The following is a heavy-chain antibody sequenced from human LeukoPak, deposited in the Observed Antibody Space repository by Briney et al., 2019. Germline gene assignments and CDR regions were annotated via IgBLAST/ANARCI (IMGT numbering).Heavy chain of an antibody. Sequence: SETLSLTCTVSGGSISSHYWSWIRQPPGKGLEGIGYMYYSGSTNYNPSLKSRVTISVDTSKNQFSLKLTAVTAADTAVSYCARGYYGSGSFNFDYWGQGTLVTVSS. CDR1: GGSISSHY. CDR2: MYYSGST. D-gene: IGHD3-10*01. V-gene: IGHV4-59*11. CDR3: ARGYYGSGSFNFDY. J-gene: IGHJ4*02.